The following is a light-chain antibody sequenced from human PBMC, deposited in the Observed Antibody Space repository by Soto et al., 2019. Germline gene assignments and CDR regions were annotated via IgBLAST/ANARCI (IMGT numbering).Light chain of an antibody. J-gene: IGKJ3*01. CDR3: MQALQTPFT. V-gene: IGKV2-28*01. Sequence: DIVMTQSPLSLPVTPGEPASISCRSSQSLLHSNGYNYLDWYLQKPGQPPQLLIYLGSNRASGVHDRFSGSGSGTDFTLKISRVEAEDVGVYYCMQALQTPFTFGPGTKVDIK. CDR2: LGS. CDR1: QSLLHSNGYNY.